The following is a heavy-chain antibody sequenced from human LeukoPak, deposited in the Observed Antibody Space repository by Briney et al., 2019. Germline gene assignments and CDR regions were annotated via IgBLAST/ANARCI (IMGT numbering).Heavy chain of an antibody. J-gene: IGHJ6*03. V-gene: IGHV3-7*01. CDR3: ARDSTMVRGVKDYYYYMDV. Sequence: GGSLRLSCAASRFTFRNNWMSWVRQAPGKGLEWVANIKQDGSEKNYVDSVKGRFIISRDNAKNSLYLQMNSLRAEDTAVYYCARDSTMVRGVKDYYYYMDVWGKGTTVTISS. CDR2: IKQDGSEK. D-gene: IGHD3-10*01. CDR1: RFTFRNNW.